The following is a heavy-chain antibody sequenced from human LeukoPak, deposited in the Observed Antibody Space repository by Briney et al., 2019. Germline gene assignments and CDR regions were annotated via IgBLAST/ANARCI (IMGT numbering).Heavy chain of an antibody. Sequence: SETLSLTCAVYGGSFSGYYWSWIRQPPGKGLEWIGEINHSGSTNYNPSLKSRVTISVDTSKNQFSLKLSSVTAADTAVYYCARATPYSSSLAFDPWGQGTLVTVSS. V-gene: IGHV4-34*01. CDR2: INHSGST. D-gene: IGHD6-13*01. CDR3: ARATPYSSSLAFDP. J-gene: IGHJ5*02. CDR1: GGSFSGYY.